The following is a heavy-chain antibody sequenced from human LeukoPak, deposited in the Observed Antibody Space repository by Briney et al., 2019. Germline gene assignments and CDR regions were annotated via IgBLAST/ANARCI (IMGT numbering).Heavy chain of an antibody. D-gene: IGHD5-18*01. V-gene: IGHV1-18*01. CDR1: GYTFSSYG. CDR2: ISAHTGHT. Sequence: ASVKVSCKASGYTFSSYGVTWVRHAPGQGLEWMGWISAHTGHTSYAQKLQDRITMTTDTSTSTAYMELRSLRSDDTAVYFCARASGYSYGPRDYWGQGTLVTVSS. J-gene: IGHJ4*02. CDR3: ARASGYSYGPRDY.